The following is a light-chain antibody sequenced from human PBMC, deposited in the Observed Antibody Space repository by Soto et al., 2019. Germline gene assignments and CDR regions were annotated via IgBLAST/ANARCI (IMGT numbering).Light chain of an antibody. Sequence: EVVMTQSPLSLPVTLGQPASIFCRSSQSLLYSDGKTFLTWFHQRPGQAPRRLIYEVSNRDSGVPDRFSGSGSGTVFTLKISRVEAEDVGVYYCMQGTHWPLTFGGGTKVEIK. V-gene: IGKV2-30*01. CDR2: EVS. J-gene: IGKJ4*01. CDR3: MQGTHWPLT. CDR1: QSLLYSDGKTF.